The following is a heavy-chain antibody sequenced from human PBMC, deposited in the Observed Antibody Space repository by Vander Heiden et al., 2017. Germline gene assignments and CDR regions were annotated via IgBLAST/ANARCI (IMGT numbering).Heavy chain of an antibody. CDR1: GFTFSSHA. J-gene: IGHJ6*02. V-gene: IGHV3-23*01. CDR3: AKAILEWLLGNYYYGMDV. D-gene: IGHD3-3*01. CDR2: IRGSGGST. Sequence: EVQLLESGGGLVQPGGSLRLSCAASGFTFSSHAMSWVRQAAGKGLEWVSAIRGSGGSTYYADSVKGRVTISRDNSKNTLYLQMNSLRAEDTAVYYCAKAILEWLLGNYYYGMDVWGQGTTVTVSS.